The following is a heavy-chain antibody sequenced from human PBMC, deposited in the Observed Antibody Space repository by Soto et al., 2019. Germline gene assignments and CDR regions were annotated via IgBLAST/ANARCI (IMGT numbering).Heavy chain of an antibody. D-gene: IGHD6-13*01. Sequence: PSQTLSLTCAISGDSVSSNSAAWNWIRQSPSRGLEWLGRTYYRSKWYNDYAVSVKSRITINPDTSKNQFSLQLNSVTPEDTAVYYCARDWIAAAGTLEYNWFDPWGQGTLVTVSS. CDR2: TYYRSKWYN. J-gene: IGHJ5*02. CDR1: GDSVSSNSAA. V-gene: IGHV6-1*01. CDR3: ARDWIAAAGTLEYNWFDP.